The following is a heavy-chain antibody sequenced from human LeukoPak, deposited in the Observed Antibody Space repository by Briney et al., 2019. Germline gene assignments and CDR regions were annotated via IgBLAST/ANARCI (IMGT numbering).Heavy chain of an antibody. J-gene: IGHJ6*02. V-gene: IGHV4-4*02. CDR2: IYHSGST. CDR1: GGSISSSNW. CDR3: ARDGRGYYGSGSYDYYGMDV. Sequence: SGTLSLTCAVSGGSISSSNWWSGVRRPPGKGREWMGEIYHSGSTNYNPSLKSRVTISVDKSKNQFSLKLSSVTAADTAVYYCARDGRGYYGSGSYDYYGMDVWGQGTTVTVSS. D-gene: IGHD3-10*01.